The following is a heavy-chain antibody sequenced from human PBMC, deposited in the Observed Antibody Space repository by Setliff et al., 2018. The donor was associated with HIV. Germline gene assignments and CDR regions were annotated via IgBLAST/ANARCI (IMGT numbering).Heavy chain of an antibody. J-gene: IGHJ3*02. V-gene: IGHV1-69*13. CDR1: GYTFSDYY. CDR2: ISPILGTA. CDR3: ARPPSGWLQLEDAFDI. Sequence: SVKVSCKTSGYTFSDYYIHWVRQAPGQGLEWMGGISPILGTANYAQKFQGRVTITADESTSTAYMELNSLRSEDTAVYYCARPPSGWLQLEDAFDIWGQGTMVTVSS. D-gene: IGHD5-12*01.